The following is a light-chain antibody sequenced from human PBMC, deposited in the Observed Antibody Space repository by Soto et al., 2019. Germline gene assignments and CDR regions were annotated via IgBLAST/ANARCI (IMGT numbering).Light chain of an antibody. Sequence: EIVLTQSPATLSLSPGERAILSCRASQSVSSYLAWYQQKPGQAPRLLIYDASNRATGIPARFSGSGSGTDFTLTISSLEPADFAVYYCQQRSNWPRTFGQGTKVEIK. CDR3: QQRSNWPRT. V-gene: IGKV3-11*01. J-gene: IGKJ1*01. CDR2: DAS. CDR1: QSVSSY.